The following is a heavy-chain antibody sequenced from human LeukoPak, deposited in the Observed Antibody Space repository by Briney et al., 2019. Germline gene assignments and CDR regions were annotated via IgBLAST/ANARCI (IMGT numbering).Heavy chain of an antibody. CDR2: INPSGGST. Sequence: GASVKVSCKASGYTFTSYYMHWVRQAPGQGLEWMGIINPSGGSTSYAQKFQGRVTMTRDTSTSTVYMELSSLRSEDTAVYYCASGMGISDIVVVPAPWGQGTLVTVSS. J-gene: IGHJ5*02. CDR3: ASGMGISDIVVVPAP. CDR1: GYTFTSYY. V-gene: IGHV1-46*01. D-gene: IGHD2-2*01.